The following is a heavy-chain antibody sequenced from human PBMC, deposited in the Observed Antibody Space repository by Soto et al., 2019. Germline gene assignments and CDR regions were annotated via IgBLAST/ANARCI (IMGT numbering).Heavy chain of an antibody. V-gene: IGHV2-5*02. J-gene: IGHJ5*02. D-gene: IGHD1-26*01. CDR3: AHGANPVYSGSPGWFDP. Sequence: QITLKESGPPLVKPTQTLTLTCTFSGFSLSTSGVGVGWIRQPPGKALEWLALIYWDDDKRYSPSLKSRLTITKDTSKNQVVLTMTNMDPVDTATYYCAHGANPVYSGSPGWFDPWGQGTLVTVSS. CDR2: IYWDDDK. CDR1: GFSLSTSGVG.